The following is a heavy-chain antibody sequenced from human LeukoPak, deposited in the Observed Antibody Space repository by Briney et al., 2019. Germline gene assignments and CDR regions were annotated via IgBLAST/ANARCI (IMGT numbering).Heavy chain of an antibody. CDR1: EFTFSSHS. V-gene: IGHV3-48*01. D-gene: IGHD1-26*01. J-gene: IGHJ4*02. Sequence: GGSLRLSCAASEFTFSSHSMNWVRQAPGKGLEWISYISSTSSTKYYADSVKGRFTISRDNAKNSLYLQLTSLRAEDTAVYYCASGWELLLVLDYWGQGTLVTVSS. CDR2: ISSTSSTK. CDR3: ASGWELLLVLDY.